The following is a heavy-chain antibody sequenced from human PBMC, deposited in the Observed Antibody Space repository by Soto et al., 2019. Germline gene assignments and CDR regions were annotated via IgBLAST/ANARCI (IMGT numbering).Heavy chain of an antibody. Sequence: QVQLQQWGAGLLKPSETLSLTCAVYGGSFSGYYWSWIRQPPGKGLEWIGEINHSGSTNYNPSLKSRVTISVDTSKNQCSLKLSSVTAADTAVYYCARGRKRVTMVRGVITPYYYIDVWGKGSTVTVSS. V-gene: IGHV4-34*01. D-gene: IGHD3-10*01. CDR3: ARGRKRVTMVRGVITPYYYIDV. J-gene: IGHJ6*03. CDR1: GGSFSGYY. CDR2: INHSGST.